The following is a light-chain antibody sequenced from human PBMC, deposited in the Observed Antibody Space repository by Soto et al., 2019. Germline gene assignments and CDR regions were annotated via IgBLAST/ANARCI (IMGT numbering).Light chain of an antibody. CDR3: QHYGSSPPLT. J-gene: IGKJ4*01. CDR1: QSVSDSY. V-gene: IGKV3-20*01. Sequence: EIVLTQSPGTLSLSPGERAALSCRASQSVSDSYLAWYQQKPGQAPRLLIYGASRRATGIPDKFSGSGSGTDFTLTISRLEPEDFAVYYCQHYGSSPPLTFGGGTKVELK. CDR2: GAS.